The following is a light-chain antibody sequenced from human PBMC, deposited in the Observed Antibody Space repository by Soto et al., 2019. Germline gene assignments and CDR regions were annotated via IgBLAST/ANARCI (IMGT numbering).Light chain of an antibody. CDR1: QSPVYSDGNTD. V-gene: IGKV2-30*01. J-gene: IGKJ2*01. Sequence: DVVLAQSPLSLPVTPGQPASNSCRSSQSPVYSDGNTDLSWFHQRPGQSPRRLIHGVSNRDSGVPDRFSGCGSGTDFTLKISRVEAEDVGVYYCMQHTHWPHTFGQGTKLEIK. CDR2: GVS. CDR3: MQHTHWPHT.